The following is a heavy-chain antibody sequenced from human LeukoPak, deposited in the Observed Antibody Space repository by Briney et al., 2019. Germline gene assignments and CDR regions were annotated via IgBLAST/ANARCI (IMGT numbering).Heavy chain of an antibody. CDR2: ISWNSGSI. V-gene: IGHV3-9*01. Sequence: PGGSLRLSCAASGFTFDDYAMHWVRQAPGKGLEWVSGISWNSGSIGYADSVKGRFTISRDNSKNTLYLQMNSLRAEDTAIYYCAKVIALDTSMGIFDYWGQGTLVTVSS. J-gene: IGHJ4*02. CDR3: AKVIALDTSMGIFDY. CDR1: GFTFDDYA. D-gene: IGHD5-18*01.